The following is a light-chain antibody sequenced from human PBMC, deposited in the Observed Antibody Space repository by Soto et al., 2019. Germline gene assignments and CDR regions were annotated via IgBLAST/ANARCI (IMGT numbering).Light chain of an antibody. CDR2: AAS. CDR3: PQNYNVPPWT. CDR1: QSISNY. Sequence: DIQMPQSPSSLSASVGDRVTITCRASQSISNYLDWYQLKPGKAPKLLIYAASSLQSGVPSRFTGSGSGTDFTLTISNLQAEDFATYYCPQNYNVPPWTFGHGTKVEIK. V-gene: IGKV1-39*01. J-gene: IGKJ1*01.